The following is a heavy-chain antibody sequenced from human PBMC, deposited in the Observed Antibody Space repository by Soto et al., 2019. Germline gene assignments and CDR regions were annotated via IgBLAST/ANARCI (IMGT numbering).Heavy chain of an antibody. V-gene: IGHV1-18*04. CDR1: GYTFTSYG. D-gene: IGHD1-26*01. Sequence: ASVKVSCKASGYTFTSYGISWVRQAPGQGLEWMGWISAYNGNTNYAQKFQERVTITRDMSTSTAYMELSSLRSEDTAVYYCAADYGGATFYYYYGMDVWGQGTTVTVSS. CDR2: ISAYNGNT. CDR3: AADYGGATFYYYYGMDV. J-gene: IGHJ6*02.